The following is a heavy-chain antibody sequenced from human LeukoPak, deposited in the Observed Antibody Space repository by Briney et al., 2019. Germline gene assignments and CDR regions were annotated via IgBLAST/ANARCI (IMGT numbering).Heavy chain of an antibody. Sequence: PGGSLRLSCAASGFTFSSYAMSWVRQAPGKGLEWVSTFSGSGGSTHYADSVKGRFTISRDNAKNSLYLQMNSLRAEDTAVYYCARASFTIFGVVPFDYWGQGTLVTVSS. CDR3: ARASFTIFGVVPFDY. V-gene: IGHV3-23*01. CDR2: FSGSGGST. D-gene: IGHD3-3*01. CDR1: GFTFSSYA. J-gene: IGHJ4*02.